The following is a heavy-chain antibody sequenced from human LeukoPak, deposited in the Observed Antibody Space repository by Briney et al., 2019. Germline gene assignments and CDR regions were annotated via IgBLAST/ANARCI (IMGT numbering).Heavy chain of an antibody. CDR1: GYTFTGYY. D-gene: IGHD3-3*01. CDR2: INPKSGGT. Sequence: ASVKVSCKASGYTFTGYYMHWVRQAPGQGLEWMGWINPKSGGTDYAQIFQGRVTMTRDTSISTAYMELSRLRSDDTAVYYCARNGVADNWFDPWGQGTLVTVSS. CDR3: ARNGVADNWFDP. V-gene: IGHV1-2*02. J-gene: IGHJ5*02.